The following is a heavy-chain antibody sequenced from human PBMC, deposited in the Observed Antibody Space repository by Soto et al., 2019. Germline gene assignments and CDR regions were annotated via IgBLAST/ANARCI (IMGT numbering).Heavy chain of an antibody. V-gene: IGHV5-51*01. Sequence: PGESLKISCKGSGYSFTSYWIGWVRQMPGKGLEWMGIIYPGDSDTRYSPSFQGQVTISADKSISTAYLQWSSLKASDTAMYYCARHLSTAAAYYGMDFWGQGTTVTVSS. D-gene: IGHD6-13*01. CDR3: ARHLSTAAAYYGMDF. J-gene: IGHJ6*02. CDR2: IYPGDSDT. CDR1: GYSFTSYW.